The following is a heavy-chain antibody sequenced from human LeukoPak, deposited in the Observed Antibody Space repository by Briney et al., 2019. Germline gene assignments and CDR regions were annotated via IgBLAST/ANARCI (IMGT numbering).Heavy chain of an antibody. D-gene: IGHD2-2*01. CDR3: AREASSAQTAQYYHYMDV. Sequence: SETLSLTCTVSGGSISSYYWSWIRQPAGKGLEWIGRIYTSGSTNYNPSLKSRVTMSVDTSKNQFSLKLSSVTAADTAVYYCAREASSAQTAQYYHYMDVWGKGTTVTVSS. CDR2: IYTSGST. J-gene: IGHJ6*03. CDR1: GGSISSYY. V-gene: IGHV4-4*07.